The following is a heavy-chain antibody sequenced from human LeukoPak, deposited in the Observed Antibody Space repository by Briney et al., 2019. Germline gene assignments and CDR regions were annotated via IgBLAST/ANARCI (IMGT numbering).Heavy chain of an antibody. J-gene: IGHJ4*02. CDR1: EFTFSSYA. V-gene: IGHV3-30*04. Sequence: GGSLRLSCAASEFTFSSYAMHWVRQAPGKGLEWVALIPYDGSKKYYGDSLKGQFTISRDNSKNTLYLQMDSLRPEDTAVYYCARDLAVVNPSNYFDYWGQGTLVTVSS. CDR3: ARDLAVVNPSNYFDY. D-gene: IGHD4-23*01. CDR2: IPYDGSKK.